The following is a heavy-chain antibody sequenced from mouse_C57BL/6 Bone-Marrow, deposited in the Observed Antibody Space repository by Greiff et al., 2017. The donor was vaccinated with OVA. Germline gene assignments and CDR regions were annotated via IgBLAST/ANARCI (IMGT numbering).Heavy chain of an antibody. D-gene: IGHD2-12*01. CDR3: ARHGYYTIAY. CDR2: ISSGGSYT. Sequence: EVQRVESGGDLVKPGGSLKLSCAASGFTFSSYGMSWVRQTPDKRLEWVATISSGGSYTYYPDSVKGRFTISRDNAKNTLYLQMSSLKSEDTAMYYCARHGYYTIAYWGQGTLVTVSA. V-gene: IGHV5-6*01. J-gene: IGHJ3*01. CDR1: GFTFSSYG.